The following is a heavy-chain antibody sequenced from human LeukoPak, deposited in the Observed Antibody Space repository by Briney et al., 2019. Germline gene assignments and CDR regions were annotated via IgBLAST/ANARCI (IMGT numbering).Heavy chain of an antibody. CDR3: ARGPRAYYDFWSGYSGRRSDAFDI. Sequence: PSETLSLTCTVSGVSISSSYSYWGWIRQPPGMGREWIGSIYYTGNTYYNASLKSQVSISIATSKNQFSLKLTSVTAADTAVYYCARGPRAYYDFWSGYSGRRSDAFDIWGQGTMVTVSS. CDR2: IYYTGNT. J-gene: IGHJ3*02. CDR1: GVSISSSYSY. V-gene: IGHV4-39*01. D-gene: IGHD3-3*01.